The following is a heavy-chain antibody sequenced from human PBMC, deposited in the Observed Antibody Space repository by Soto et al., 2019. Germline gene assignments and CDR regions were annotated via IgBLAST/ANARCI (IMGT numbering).Heavy chain of an antibody. D-gene: IGHD3-22*01. CDR3: ARDSYYDSSGYYFYGMDV. CDR2: IYYSGST. J-gene: IGHJ6*02. V-gene: IGHV4-59*01. Sequence: PSETLSLTCTVSGGSISSYYWSWLRQPPGKGLEWIGYIYYSGSTNYNPSLKSRVTISVDTSKNQFSLKLSSVTAADTAVYYCARDSYYDSSGYYFYGMDVWGQGTTVTVS. CDR1: GGSISSYY.